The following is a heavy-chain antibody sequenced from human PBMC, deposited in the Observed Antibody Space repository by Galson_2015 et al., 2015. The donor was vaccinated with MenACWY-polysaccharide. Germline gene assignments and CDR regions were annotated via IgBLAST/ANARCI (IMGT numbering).Heavy chain of an antibody. Sequence: SLRLSCAATRFTFSDYGMHWVRQAPGKGLEWVAFIWDDGSRKYCADSVKGRFAISRDNSDNTLYLQMNNLRVADTAVYYCARVGRDHSGSYFHGGFDPWGQGTLVTVSS. CDR2: IWDDGSRK. V-gene: IGHV3-33*01. D-gene: IGHD3-10*01. J-gene: IGHJ5*02. CDR3: ARVGRDHSGSYFHGGFDP. CDR1: RFTFSDYG.